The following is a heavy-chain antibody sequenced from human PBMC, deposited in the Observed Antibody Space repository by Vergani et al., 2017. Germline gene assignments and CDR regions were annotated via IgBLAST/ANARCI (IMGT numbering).Heavy chain of an antibody. CDR2: IYYSGST. CDR1: GASIRSSNYY. V-gene: IGHV4-39*01. CDR3: AKHSTVGSLVIVGWFDP. D-gene: IGHD1-26*01. Sequence: QLQLQESGPGLVKPSATLSLTCSVSGASIRSSNYYWGWIRQPPGKGLEWIASIYYSGSTYYNPSLKSRVTISVDTSKNQFSLKLSSVTGADTAVYFCAKHSTVGSLVIVGWFDPWGEGILVTVSS. J-gene: IGHJ5*02.